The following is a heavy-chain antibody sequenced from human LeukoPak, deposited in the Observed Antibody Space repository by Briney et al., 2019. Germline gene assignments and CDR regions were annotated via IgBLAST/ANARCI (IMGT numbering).Heavy chain of an antibody. D-gene: IGHD2-2*01. CDR3: ARRDSSTSFIGAFDI. CDR2: ISSSSSYI. V-gene: IGHV3-21*01. J-gene: IGHJ3*02. Sequence: GGSLRLSCAASGFTVSSNYMSWVRQAPGKGLEWVSSISSSSSYIYYADSVKGRFTISRDNAKNSLYLQMNSLRAEDTAVYYCARRDSSTSFIGAFDIWGQGTMVTVSS. CDR1: GFTVSSNY.